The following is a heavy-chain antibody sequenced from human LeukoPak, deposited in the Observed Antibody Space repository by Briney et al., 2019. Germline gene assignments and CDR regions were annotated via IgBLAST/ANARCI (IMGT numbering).Heavy chain of an antibody. V-gene: IGHV4-59*12. CDR1: SGSITTYY. J-gene: IGHJ4*02. D-gene: IGHD5-12*01. CDR3: EATIGGFEY. CDR2: FHYSWSI. Sequence: SETLSLTCTVSSGSITTYYWSWIRQPPGKGLEWIGYFHYSWSINYNPSLKSRVTLSLDTSKNQFSLKLSSVTAADTAMYYCEATIGGFEYWGEGTLVTVSS.